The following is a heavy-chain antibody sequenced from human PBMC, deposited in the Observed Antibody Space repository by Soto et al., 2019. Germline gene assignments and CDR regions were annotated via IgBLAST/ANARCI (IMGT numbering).Heavy chain of an antibody. D-gene: IGHD6-6*01. CDR1: GGSISSYY. V-gene: IGHV4-59*01. CDR2: IYYSGST. Sequence: SETLSLTCTVSGGSISSYYWSWIRQPPGKGLEWIGYIYYSGSTNYNPSLKSRVTISVDTSKNQFSLKLSSVTAADTAVYYCARGGSSTSSWPVKYYFDYWGQGTLVTVSS. CDR3: ARGGSSTSSWPVKYYFDY. J-gene: IGHJ4*02.